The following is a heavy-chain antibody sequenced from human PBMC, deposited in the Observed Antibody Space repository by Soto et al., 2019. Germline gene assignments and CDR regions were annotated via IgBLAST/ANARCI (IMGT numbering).Heavy chain of an antibody. CDR1: GGSISSGGYY. CDR3: AREGQRAART. J-gene: IGHJ5*02. D-gene: IGHD6-6*01. CDR2: IYYSGST. V-gene: IGHV4-31*03. Sequence: QVQLQESGPGLVKPSQTLSLTCTVSGGSISSGGYYWSRIRQHPGKGLEWNGYIYYSGSTHYKPSLKSRVTISVDTSKNQFSLKLSSVTAANTAVYYCAREGQRAARTWGQGTLDTVSS.